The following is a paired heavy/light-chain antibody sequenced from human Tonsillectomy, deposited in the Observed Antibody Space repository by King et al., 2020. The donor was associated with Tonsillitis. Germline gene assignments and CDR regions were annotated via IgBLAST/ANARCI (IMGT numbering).Heavy chain of an antibody. Sequence: QVQLVESGGGVVQPGRSLRLSCAASGFTFSTYAMHWVRQAPGKGLEWVAAILSDGSDKYYTDSVKGRFTISRDNSKNTLYLQMNSLRGNDTAVYYCTSLATAGPHYFDYWGQGTLVTVSS. D-gene: IGHD4-4*01. CDR2: ILSDGSDK. J-gene: IGHJ4*02. CDR3: TSLATAGPHYFDY. V-gene: IGHV3-30*10. CDR1: GFTFSTYA.
Light chain of an antibody. CDR3: YSPADNNLRV. V-gene: IGLV3-27*01. Sequence: SYELTQPASVSVSPGQTARITCSGDVLTKKYARWFQQKPGQAPVLVIYKDSERPSGIPERFSGSSSGTTVTLTISGAQVEDEADYFCYSPADNNLRVFGGGTKLTVL. CDR2: KDS. CDR1: VLTKKY. J-gene: IGLJ2*01.